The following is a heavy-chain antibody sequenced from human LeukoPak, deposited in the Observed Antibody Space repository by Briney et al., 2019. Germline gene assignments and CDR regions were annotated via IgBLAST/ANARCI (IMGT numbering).Heavy chain of an antibody. Sequence: ASVKVSCKASGYTFTGYYMHWVRQAPGQGFEWMGWINPNSGGTNYAKKFQGRVTMTRDTSIGTAYMELSRLRSDDTAVYYCARDQSGPYYYDSSGYYAEDWGQGTLVTVSS. V-gene: IGHV1-2*02. J-gene: IGHJ4*02. CDR1: GYTFTGYY. CDR2: INPNSGGT. D-gene: IGHD3-22*01. CDR3: ARDQSGPYYYDSSGYYAED.